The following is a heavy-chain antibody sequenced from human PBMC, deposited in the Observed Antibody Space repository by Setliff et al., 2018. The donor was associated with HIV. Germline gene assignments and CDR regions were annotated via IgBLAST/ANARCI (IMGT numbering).Heavy chain of an antibody. D-gene: IGHD4-17*01. CDR2: MTPYSGNT. CDR3: ARDGDYGEYGA. J-gene: IGHJ5*02. Sequence: ASVKVSCKASGYTFTSYDINWVRQAAGHGLEWMGWMTPYSGNTGYAQKFQGRVSMTRNTSISTAYMELSSLRSEDTAVYYCARDGDYGEYGAWGQGTLVTVSS. V-gene: IGHV1-8*02. CDR1: GYTFTSYD.